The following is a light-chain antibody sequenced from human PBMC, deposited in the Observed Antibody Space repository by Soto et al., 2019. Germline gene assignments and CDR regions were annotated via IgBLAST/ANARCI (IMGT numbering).Light chain of an antibody. CDR3: QQFSSYPLT. Sequence: EFLLTQSPGTLSLSPGERATLSCRASQTVRNNYLAWYQLKPGKAPRLLIYDASSRDTGIPDRFSGVWSWTDFTLPLSRLEPEDFEVDYCQQFSSYPLTFGGGTKVDIK. CDR1: QTVRNNY. CDR2: DAS. V-gene: IGKV3-20*01. J-gene: IGKJ4*01.